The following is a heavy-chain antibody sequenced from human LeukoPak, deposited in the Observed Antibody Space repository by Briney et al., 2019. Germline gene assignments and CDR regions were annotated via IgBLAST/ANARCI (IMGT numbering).Heavy chain of an antibody. V-gene: IGHV3-23*01. D-gene: IGHD3-22*01. CDR2: ISGSGGST. Sequence: GGSLRLSCAASGFTFSSYAMSWVRQAPGKGLEWVSAISGSGGSTYYADSVKGRFTISRDNSKNTLYLQMNSLRAEDTAVYYCAKDFYDSSGYFPYYFDYWGQGTLVTVSS. J-gene: IGHJ4*02. CDR3: AKDFYDSSGYFPYYFDY. CDR1: GFTFSSYA.